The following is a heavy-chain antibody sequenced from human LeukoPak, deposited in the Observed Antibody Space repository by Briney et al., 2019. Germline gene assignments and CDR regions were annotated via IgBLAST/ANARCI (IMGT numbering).Heavy chain of an antibody. J-gene: IGHJ1*01. CDR2: MNPNSGNT. D-gene: IGHD6-19*01. CDR3: ARGGPVAATHKYFQY. CDR1: GYTFTSYD. Sequence: ASVKVSCKASGYTFTSYDINWVRQATGQGLEWMGWMNPNSGNTGYAQKFQGRVTMTRNTSISTAYMELSSLRSEDTAIYYCARGGPVAATHKYFQYWGQGTLVTVSS. V-gene: IGHV1-8*01.